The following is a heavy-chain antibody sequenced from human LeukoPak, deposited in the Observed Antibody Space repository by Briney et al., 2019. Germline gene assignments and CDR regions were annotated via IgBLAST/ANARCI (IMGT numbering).Heavy chain of an antibody. CDR1: GGSIRSSSYY. D-gene: IGHD3-22*01. CDR3: ARFYYDSSGYYSDY. Sequence: PSETLSLTCTVSGGSIRSSSYYWGWIRQPPGKGLEWIGNIYYTGSTYYNSSLKSRVTMSVDTSKNQFSLKLSSVTAADTAVYFCARFYYDSSGYYSDYWGQGTLVTVSS. J-gene: IGHJ4*02. CDR2: IYYTGST. V-gene: IGHV4-39*07.